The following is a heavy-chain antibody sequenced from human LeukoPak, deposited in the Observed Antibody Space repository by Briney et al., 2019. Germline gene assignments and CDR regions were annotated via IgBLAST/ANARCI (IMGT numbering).Heavy chain of an antibody. D-gene: IGHD6-19*01. CDR1: GGSITGYY. V-gene: IGHV4-59*01. CDR2: IYHGGSA. Sequence: SETLSLTCTVSGGSITGYYWGWIRQPPGKGLEWIGYIYHGGSAKYNPSLKSRVTMSVDTSKNHFSLKLRSVAAADTAVYYCARDAVADRVYYFDYWGQGILVTVSS. J-gene: IGHJ4*02. CDR3: ARDAVADRVYYFDY.